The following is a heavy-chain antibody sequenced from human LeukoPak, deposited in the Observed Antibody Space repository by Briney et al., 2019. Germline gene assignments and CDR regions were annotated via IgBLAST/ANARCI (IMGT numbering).Heavy chain of an antibody. J-gene: IGHJ5*02. CDR1: GGSISSYY. CDR3: ARLEYSSSFGNWFDP. CDR2: IYTSGST. V-gene: IGHV4-4*09. D-gene: IGHD6-6*01. Sequence: SETLSLTCTVSGGSISSYYWSWIRQPPGKGLEWIGYIYTSGSTNYNPSLKSRVTISVDTSKNKFSLKRSSVTAADTAVYYCARLEYSSSFGNWFDPWGQGTLVTVPS.